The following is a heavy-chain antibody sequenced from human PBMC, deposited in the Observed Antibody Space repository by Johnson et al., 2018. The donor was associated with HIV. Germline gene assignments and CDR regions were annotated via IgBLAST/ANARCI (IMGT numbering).Heavy chain of an antibody. CDR3: ARGSGYYAAFDI. J-gene: IGHJ3*02. CDR2: IRYDGTNT. Sequence: VQLVESGGDLVKPGGSLRLSCTASGFTFSDFYMSWIRQAPGKGLEWVAFIRYDGTNTYYDDSVRGRFSISRADSENTVYLEMNSLRAEDTAIYYCARGSGYYAAFDIWGQGTMVTVSS. CDR1: GFTFSDFY. V-gene: IGHV3-30*02. D-gene: IGHD3-22*01.